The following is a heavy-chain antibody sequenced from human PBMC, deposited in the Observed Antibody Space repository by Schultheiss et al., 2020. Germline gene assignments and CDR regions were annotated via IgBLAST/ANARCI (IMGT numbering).Heavy chain of an antibody. CDR2: ISGSGGST. V-gene: IGHV3-23*01. CDR3: ARFSADCPNCLSSYLDY. CDR1: GFTF. D-gene: IGHD2-8*01. Sequence: GGSLRLSCAAPGFTFGPPGKGLEWVSAISGSGGSTYYADSVKGRFTVSRDNARSSLYLQMNSLTDEDTAVYYCARFSADCPNCLSSYLDYWGQGSLVTGSS. J-gene: IGHJ4*02.